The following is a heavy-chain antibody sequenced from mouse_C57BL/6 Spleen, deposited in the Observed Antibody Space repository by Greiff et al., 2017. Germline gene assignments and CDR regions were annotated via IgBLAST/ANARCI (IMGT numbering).Heavy chain of an antibody. J-gene: IGHJ2*01. CDR2: INPSNGGT. CDR1: GYTFTSYW. CDR3: ARGYYGSSYYFDY. Sequence: VQLQQPGTELVKPGASVKLSCKASGYTFTSYWMHWVKPRPGQGLEWIGNINPSNGGTNYNEKFKSKATLTVDKSSSTAYMQLSSLTSEDSAVYYCARGYYGSSYYFDYWGQGTTLTVSS. V-gene: IGHV1-53*01. D-gene: IGHD1-1*01.